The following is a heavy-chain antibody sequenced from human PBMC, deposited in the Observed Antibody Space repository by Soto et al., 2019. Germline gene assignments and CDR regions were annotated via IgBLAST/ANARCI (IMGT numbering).Heavy chain of an antibody. CDR2: IYFDGITT. Sequence: EVQLVESGGGVVQPGGPLRLSCTASGFTFNTHWMHWVRQAPGKGLVWVSRIYFDGITTNYEDSVKGRLTVSRANAKTTVSLHVNTLRDEDTAVYYCARGGAMGVDYWGQGTLVTVSS. CDR1: GFTFNTHW. J-gene: IGHJ4*02. V-gene: IGHV3-74*01. D-gene: IGHD1-26*01. CDR3: ARGGAMGVDY.